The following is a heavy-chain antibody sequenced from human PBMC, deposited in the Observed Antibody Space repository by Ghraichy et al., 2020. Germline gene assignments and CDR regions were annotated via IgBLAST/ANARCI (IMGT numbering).Heavy chain of an antibody. CDR3: ARDVRLWFGELLEYYYYYYGMDV. CDR2: ISSSSSTI. CDR1: GFTFSSYS. D-gene: IGHD3-10*01. Sequence: GGSLRLSCAASGFTFSSYSMNWVRQAPGKGLEWVSYISSSSSTIYYADSVKGRFTISRDNAKNSLYLQMNSLRDEDTAVYYCARDVRLWFGELLEYYYYYYGMDVWGQGTTVTVSS. V-gene: IGHV3-48*02. J-gene: IGHJ6*02.